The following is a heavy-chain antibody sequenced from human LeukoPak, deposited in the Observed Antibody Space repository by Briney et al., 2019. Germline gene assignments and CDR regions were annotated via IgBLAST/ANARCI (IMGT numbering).Heavy chain of an antibody. V-gene: IGHV4-59*08. CDR3: ARHLKQSSLGYYYYGMDV. Sequence: PSETLSLTCTVSGGSISSYYWSWIRQPPGKGLEWIGYIYYSGSTNYNPSLKSRVTISVDTSKNQFSLKLSSVTAADTAVYYCARHLKQSSLGYYYYGMDVWGQGTTVTVSS. D-gene: IGHD1/OR15-1a*01. CDR2: IYYSGST. J-gene: IGHJ6*02. CDR1: GGSISSYY.